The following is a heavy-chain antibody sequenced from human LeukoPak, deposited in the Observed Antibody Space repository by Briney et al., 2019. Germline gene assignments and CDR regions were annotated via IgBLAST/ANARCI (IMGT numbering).Heavy chain of an antibody. V-gene: IGHV3-74*01. CDR1: GFTFSRYW. D-gene: IGHD3-10*01. Sequence: GGSLRLSCAASGFTFSRYWMHWVRQAPGKGLVWVSRLNSDGTSASYADSVKGRFTISRDNAKNTLYLQMNSLRAEDTAVYYCAREPFSYGGFDPWGQGTLVTVSS. J-gene: IGHJ5*02. CDR3: AREPFSYGGFDP. CDR2: LNSDGTSA.